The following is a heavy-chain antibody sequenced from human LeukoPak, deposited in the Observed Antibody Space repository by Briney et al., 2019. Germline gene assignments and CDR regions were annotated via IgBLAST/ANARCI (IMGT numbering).Heavy chain of an antibody. J-gene: IGHJ4*02. CDR3: ARQIQLWPMYFDY. CDR1: GYTFTSYD. CDR2: MNPNSGNT. V-gene: IGHV1-8*02. Sequence: ASVKVSCKASGYTFTSYDINWVRQATGQGLEWMGWMNPNSGNTGYAQKLQGRVTMTTDTSTSTAYMELRSLRSGDTAVYYCARQIQLWPMYFDYWGQGTLVTVSS. D-gene: IGHD5-18*01.